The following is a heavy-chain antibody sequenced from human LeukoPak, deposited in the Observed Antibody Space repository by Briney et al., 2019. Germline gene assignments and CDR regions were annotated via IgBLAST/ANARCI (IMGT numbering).Heavy chain of an antibody. V-gene: IGHV4-59*01. J-gene: IGHJ2*01. CDR1: GGSLRRYS. Sequence: SETLSLTRTVSGGSLRRYSWSSIRPPPGKGPDWIRYIYYSGSTNYNPFLKSRVTISVDTSKNQISLKLTSVTAAETAVYYCARDRIAAAGTKYFDLWGRGTLVTVSS. CDR3: ARDRIAAAGTKYFDL. D-gene: IGHD6-13*01. CDR2: IYYSGST.